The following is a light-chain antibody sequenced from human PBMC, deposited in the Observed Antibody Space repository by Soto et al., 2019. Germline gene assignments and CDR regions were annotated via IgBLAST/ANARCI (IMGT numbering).Light chain of an antibody. CDR3: QQYSNSPIT. CDR1: QSVSSN. J-gene: IGKJ3*01. V-gene: IGKV3-15*01. CDR2: GAS. Sequence: EIVMTQSPATLSVSPGERATLSCRASQSVSSNLAWYQQKPGQAPRLLIYGASTRATVIPARFSGSGSGTEFTLTISSLQSEDFAVYYCQQYSNSPITFGPGTKVDIK.